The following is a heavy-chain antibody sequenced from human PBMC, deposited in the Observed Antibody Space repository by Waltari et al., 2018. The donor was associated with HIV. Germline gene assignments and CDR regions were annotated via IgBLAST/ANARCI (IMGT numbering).Heavy chain of an antibody. CDR1: GGSFSGYY. J-gene: IGHJ6*02. Sequence: QVQLQQWGAGLLKPSETLSLTCAVYGGSFSGYYWSWIRQPPGKGLEWIGEINHSGSTNYNPSLKSRVTISVDTSKNQFPLKLSSVTAADTAVYYCARAIYCSGGSCYPRFYYYGMDVWGQGTTVTVSS. CDR2: INHSGST. D-gene: IGHD2-15*01. CDR3: ARAIYCSGGSCYPRFYYYGMDV. V-gene: IGHV4-34*01.